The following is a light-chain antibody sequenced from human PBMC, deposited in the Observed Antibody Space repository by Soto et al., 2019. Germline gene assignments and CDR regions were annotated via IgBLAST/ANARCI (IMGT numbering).Light chain of an antibody. J-gene: IGLJ3*02. V-gene: IGLV2-23*01. CDR1: SSDFRSYTL. CDR2: AAT. Sequence: QSALTQPASVSGSPGQSITISCSGASSDFRSYTLVPWFQHHPGKAPKLMIYAATKRPSGVSSRFSGSKSGNTASLTISGLQAEDEADYYCFSSTGSRTWVFGGGTKLTVL. CDR3: FSSTGSRTWV.